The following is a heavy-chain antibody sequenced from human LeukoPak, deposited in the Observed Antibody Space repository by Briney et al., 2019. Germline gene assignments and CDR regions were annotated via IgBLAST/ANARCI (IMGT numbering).Heavy chain of an antibody. Sequence: ASVKVSCKASGYTFTGYYMHCVRQAPGQGLEYMGWINPHSGGINYVQKFQGRVTMTRDTSINTAYMELTRLKSDDTAVYYCARESGFYGSGSRYWGQGTLVTVSS. CDR3: ARESGFYGSGSRY. D-gene: IGHD3-10*01. CDR2: INPHSGGI. V-gene: IGHV1-2*02. CDR1: GYTFTGYY. J-gene: IGHJ4*02.